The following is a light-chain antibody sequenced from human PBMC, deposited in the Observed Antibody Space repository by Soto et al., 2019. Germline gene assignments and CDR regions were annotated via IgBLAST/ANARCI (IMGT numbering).Light chain of an antibody. V-gene: IGKV2-28*01. CDR3: MQALQAPMT. J-gene: IGKJ1*01. CDR2: LGS. Sequence: DTVMTQSPLSLSVTPGEPASISCRSSQSLLYSNGYNYLDWYLQKPGQSPQLLIYLGSNRASGVPDRFSGSVSGTDFTLKISRVEAEDVGLYYCMQALQAPMTFGQGTKGDI. CDR1: QSLLYSNGYNY.